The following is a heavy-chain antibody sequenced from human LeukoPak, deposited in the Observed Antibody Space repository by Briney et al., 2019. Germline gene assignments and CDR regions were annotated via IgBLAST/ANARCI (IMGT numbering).Heavy chain of an antibody. CDR1: GFTFSSYS. CDR3: ARGRGRYYGSGSSTGWFDP. Sequence: GSLGLSCAASGFTFSSYSMNWIRQPPGKGLEWIGEINHSGSTNYNPSLKSRVTISVDTSKNQFSLKLSSVTAADTAVYYCARGRGRYYGSGSSTGWFDPWGQGTLVTVSS. CDR2: INHSGST. J-gene: IGHJ5*02. V-gene: IGHV4-34*01. D-gene: IGHD3-10*01.